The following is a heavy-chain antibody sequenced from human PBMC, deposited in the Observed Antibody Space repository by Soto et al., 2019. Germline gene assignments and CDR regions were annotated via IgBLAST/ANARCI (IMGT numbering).Heavy chain of an antibody. CDR1: GFIFSSNG. V-gene: IGHV3-33*01. CDR2: IWYDGTNK. Sequence: ESGGGVVQPGRSLRLSCAASGFIFSSNGMHWVRQAPGKGLEWVALIWYDGTNKYYADSVKGRFIVSRDNSKKTLYLQMNSLRVEDTAVYYCAGGQGSDYIAAWGQGTMVTVSS. D-gene: IGHD3-10*01. CDR3: AGGQGSDYIAA. J-gene: IGHJ3*01.